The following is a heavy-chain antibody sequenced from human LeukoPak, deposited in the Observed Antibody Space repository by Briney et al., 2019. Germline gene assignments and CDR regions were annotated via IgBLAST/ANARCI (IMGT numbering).Heavy chain of an antibody. Sequence: GGSLRLSCAASGFTFSSYAMSWVRQAPGKGLEWVSAISGSGGSTYYADSVKGRFTISRDNSKNTLYLQMNSLRAEDTAVYYCAKLPYCSGGSCYGSFDIWGQGTMVTVSS. CDR3: AKLPYCSGGSCYGSFDI. CDR2: ISGSGGST. J-gene: IGHJ3*02. D-gene: IGHD2-15*01. V-gene: IGHV3-23*01. CDR1: GFTFSSYA.